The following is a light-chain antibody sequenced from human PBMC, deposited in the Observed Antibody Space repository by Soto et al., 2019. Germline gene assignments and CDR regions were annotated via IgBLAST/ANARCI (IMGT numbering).Light chain of an antibody. Sequence: QSVLTQPPSASGTPGQRVTISCSGSSSNIGSNAVNWYQQHPGTAPKLLIYSNNQRPSGVPDRFSGSKSGTSASLAISGRQSEDETDYYCAAWDDSLNAVVFGGGTQLTVL. V-gene: IGLV1-44*01. J-gene: IGLJ2*01. CDR1: SSNIGSNA. CDR2: SNN. CDR3: AAWDDSLNAVV.